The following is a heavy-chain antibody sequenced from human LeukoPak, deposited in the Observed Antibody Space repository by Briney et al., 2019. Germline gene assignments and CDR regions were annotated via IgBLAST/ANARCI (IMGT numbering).Heavy chain of an antibody. CDR1: GFTFSSYD. D-gene: IGHD2-15*01. V-gene: IGHV3-13*01. CDR3: ARRLGGGGAFDI. CDR2: IGTAGDT. Sequence: SGGSLRLSCAASGFTFSSYDMHWVRQATGKGLEWVSAIGTAGDTYYPGSVKGRFTIPRENAKNSLCLQMNSLRAGDTAVYYCARRLGGGGAFDIWGQGTMVTVSS. J-gene: IGHJ3*02.